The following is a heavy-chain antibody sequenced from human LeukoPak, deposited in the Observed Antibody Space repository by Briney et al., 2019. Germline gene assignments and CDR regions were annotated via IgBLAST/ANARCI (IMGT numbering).Heavy chain of an antibody. CDR1: GFTFSNYA. CDR2: IRASGDTT. D-gene: IGHD6-19*01. Sequence: GGSLRLSCTASGFTFSNYAMNWVRQAPGKGLQWVSDIRASGDTTHYADSVKGRLTISRDNSKNTLYLQMNSLRADDTAVYYCAKNFASAWNYYMDVWGKGTTVTVSS. J-gene: IGHJ6*03. V-gene: IGHV3-23*01. CDR3: AKNFASAWNYYMDV.